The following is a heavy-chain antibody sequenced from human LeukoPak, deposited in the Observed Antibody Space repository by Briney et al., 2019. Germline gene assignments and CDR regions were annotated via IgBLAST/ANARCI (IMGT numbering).Heavy chain of an antibody. CDR3: ARAQWLVRPNRDYYYYMDV. Sequence: GGSLRLSCAASGFTFSDYYMSWIRQAPGKGLEWVSYISSSGSTIYYADSVKGRFTISRDNAKNSLYLQMNSLRSEDTAVYYCARAQWLVRPNRDYYYYMDVWGKGTTVTVSS. V-gene: IGHV3-11*01. CDR2: ISSSGSTI. J-gene: IGHJ6*03. CDR1: GFTFSDYY. D-gene: IGHD6-19*01.